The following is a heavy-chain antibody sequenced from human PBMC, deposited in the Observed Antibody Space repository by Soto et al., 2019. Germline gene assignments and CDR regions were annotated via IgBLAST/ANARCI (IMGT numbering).Heavy chain of an antibody. V-gene: IGHV3-43D*04. J-gene: IGHJ4*02. CDR1: GFTFDDYA. Sequence: GGSLRLSCAASGFTFDDYAMHWVRQAPGKGLEWVSLISWDGGSTYYADSVKGRFTISRDNSKNSLYLQMNSLRAEDTALYYCAKDMRGLRITMINRGRLIDYWGQGTLVTVSS. CDR3: AKDMRGLRITMINRGRLIDY. CDR2: ISWDGGST. D-gene: IGHD3-22*01.